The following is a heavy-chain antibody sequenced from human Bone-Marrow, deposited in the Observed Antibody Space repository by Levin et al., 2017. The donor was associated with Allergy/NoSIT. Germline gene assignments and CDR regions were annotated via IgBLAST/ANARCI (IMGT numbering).Heavy chain of an antibody. V-gene: IGHV4-39*01. CDR3: ARHDTYDKGSFDY. CDR2: IYYSGST. Sequence: SETLSLTCTVSGGSISSSSYYWGWIRQPPGKGLEWIGSIYYSGSTYYNPSLKSRVTISVDTSKNQFSLKLSSVTAADTAVYYCARHDTYDKGSFDYWGQGTLVTVSS. CDR1: GGSISSSSYY. D-gene: IGHD3-22*01. J-gene: IGHJ4*02.